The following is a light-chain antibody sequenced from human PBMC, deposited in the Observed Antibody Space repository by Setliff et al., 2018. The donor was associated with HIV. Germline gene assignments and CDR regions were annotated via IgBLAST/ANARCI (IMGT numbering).Light chain of an antibody. CDR1: SSSIGSNP. J-gene: IGLJ1*01. CDR3: SSYAITNTLP. CDR2: SNN. V-gene: IGLV1-44*01. Sequence: QSVLTQPPSASGTPGQRVTISCSGSSSSIGSNPVNWYQQLPGTAPKLVIYSNNQRPSGVPDRFSGSKSGTSASLAISGLQAEDEADYYCSSYAITNTLPFGTGTQLTVL.